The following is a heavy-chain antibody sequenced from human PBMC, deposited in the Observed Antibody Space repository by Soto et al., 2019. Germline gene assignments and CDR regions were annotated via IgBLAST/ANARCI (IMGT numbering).Heavy chain of an antibody. CDR1: GYTFTSYA. V-gene: IGHV1-3*01. CDR3: ARYLSFLEWLLYGGGFDY. CDR2: INAGNGNT. Sequence: ASVKVSCKASGYTFTSYAMHWVRQAPGQRLEWMGWINAGNGNTKSSQKFQGRVTITRDTSASTAYMELRSLRSDDTAVYYCARYLSFLEWLLYGGGFDYWGQGTLVTVS. D-gene: IGHD3-3*01. J-gene: IGHJ4*02.